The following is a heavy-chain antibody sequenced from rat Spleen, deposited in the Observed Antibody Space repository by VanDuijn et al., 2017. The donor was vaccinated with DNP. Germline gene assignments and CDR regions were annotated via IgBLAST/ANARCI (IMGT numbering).Heavy chain of an antibody. Sequence: EVQLVESGGDLVQPGNSLKVSCAASGFTFSDYAMAWVRQSPTKGLEWVATIIYDGSFTYYRDSVKGRFTISRDNAKSTLYLQMDSLRSEDTAPYYCATPVPARYWGQGVMVTVSS. V-gene: IGHV5-17*01. D-gene: IGHD3-8*01. CDR1: GFTFSDYA. CDR2: IIYDGSFT. CDR3: ATPVPARY. J-gene: IGHJ2*01.